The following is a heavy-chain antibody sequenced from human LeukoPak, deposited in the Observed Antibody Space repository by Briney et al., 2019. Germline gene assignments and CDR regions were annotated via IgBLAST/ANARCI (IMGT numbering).Heavy chain of an antibody. V-gene: IGHV1-69*05. Sequence: ASVKVSCKASGGTFSSYAISWVRQAPGQGLEWMGGIIPIFGTANYAQKFQGRVTITTDESTSTAYMELSSLRSEDTAVYYCASCIVVVPAAYYYYYYYMDVWGKGTTVTVSS. CDR3: ASCIVVVPAAYYYYYYYMDV. J-gene: IGHJ6*03. CDR2: IIPIFGTA. CDR1: GGTFSSYA. D-gene: IGHD2-2*01.